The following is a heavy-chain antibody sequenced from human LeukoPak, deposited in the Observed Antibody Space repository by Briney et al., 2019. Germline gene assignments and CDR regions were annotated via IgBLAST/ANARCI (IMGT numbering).Heavy chain of an antibody. D-gene: IGHD2-2*01. CDR2: ISAYNGNT. V-gene: IGHV1-18*01. J-gene: IGHJ4*02. CDR1: GYTFTSYG. CDR3: ARDRPEIVPRTDCSSTSCYDGFDY. Sequence: GSVKVSCNASGYTFTSYGISWVRQAPGQGLEWMGWISAYNGNTNHAQKLQGRVTMTTDTSTSTAYMELRSLRSDDTAVYYCARDRPEIVPRTDCSSTSCYDGFDYWGQGTLVTVSS.